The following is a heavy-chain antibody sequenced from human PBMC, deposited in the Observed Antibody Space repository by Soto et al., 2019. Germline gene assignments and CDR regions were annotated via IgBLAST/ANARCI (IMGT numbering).Heavy chain of an antibody. D-gene: IGHD6-13*01. CDR3: ARDLVRGAAAGTEFDD. CDR1: GYTFTSYG. Sequence: GASVKVSCKASGYTFTSYGISWVRQAPGQGLEWMGWISAYNGNTNYAQKLQGRVTMTTDTSTSTAYMELRSLRSDDTAVYYCARDLVRGAAAGTEFDDWGQGTLVTGSS. V-gene: IGHV1-18*01. J-gene: IGHJ4*02. CDR2: ISAYNGNT.